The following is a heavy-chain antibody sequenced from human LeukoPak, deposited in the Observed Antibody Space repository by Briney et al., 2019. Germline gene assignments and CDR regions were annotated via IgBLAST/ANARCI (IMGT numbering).Heavy chain of an antibody. CDR2: IYYSGST. CDR3: ARDLYGSGSSHFDY. D-gene: IGHD3-10*01. CDR1: GGSISSYY. J-gene: IGHJ4*02. Sequence: KTSETLSLTCTVSGGSISSYYWSWIRQPPGKGLEWIGYIYYSGSTNYNPSLKSRVTISVDTSKNQFSLKLSSVTAADTAVYYCARDLYGSGSSHFDYWGQGTLVTVSS. V-gene: IGHV4-59*01.